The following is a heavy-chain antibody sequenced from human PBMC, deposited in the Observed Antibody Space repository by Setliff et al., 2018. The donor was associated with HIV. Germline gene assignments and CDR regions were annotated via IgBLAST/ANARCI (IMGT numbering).Heavy chain of an antibody. CDR3: TRDVLRGSSVFDY. Sequence: GGSLRLSCAVSGFTFTTSTMNWVRQAPGKGLEWVASISSSGSYIHYADSVKGRFTISRDNSKNTLFPQMNSLRAEDTAVYYCTRDVLRGSSVFDYWGQGTLVTVSS. V-gene: IGHV3-21*01. J-gene: IGHJ4*02. CDR1: GFTFTTST. CDR2: ISSSGSYI. D-gene: IGHD3-10*01.